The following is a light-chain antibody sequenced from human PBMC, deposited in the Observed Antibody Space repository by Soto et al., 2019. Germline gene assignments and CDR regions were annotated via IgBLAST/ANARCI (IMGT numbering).Light chain of an antibody. Sequence: QSALTRPASVSGSPGQSITISCTGTSSDVGSYNLVSWYQQHPGKAPKLMIYEGSKRPSGVSNRFSGSKSGNTASLTISGPQAEEEADYYCCSYAGRSIPVVLGGGPNLTAL. CDR2: EGS. J-gene: IGLJ2*01. CDR1: SSDVGSYNL. V-gene: IGLV2-23*01. CDR3: CSYAGRSIPVV.